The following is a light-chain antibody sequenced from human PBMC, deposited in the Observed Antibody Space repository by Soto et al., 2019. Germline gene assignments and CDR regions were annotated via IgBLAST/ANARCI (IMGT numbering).Light chain of an antibody. CDR2: EST. V-gene: IGKV1-39*01. J-gene: IGKJ1*01. Sequence: DIHMTQSPSSLSASVGDTVIITCRASQNVRSYLNWYQQKSGKAPKLLIYESTNLESGVPSRFSGDGFGTDFTLTISSLEPEDFAVYYCQQYGSSGTFGQGTKVDIK. CDR1: QNVRSY. CDR3: QQYGSSGT.